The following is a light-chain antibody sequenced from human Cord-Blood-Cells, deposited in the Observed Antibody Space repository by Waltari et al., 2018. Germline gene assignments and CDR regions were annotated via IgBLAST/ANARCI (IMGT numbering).Light chain of an antibody. V-gene: IGKV1-5*03. J-gene: IGKJ2*03. Sequence: DIQMTQSPSTLSAXVGDRVXXTCRTSQSISSWLAWYQQKPGKAPKLLIYKASSLESGVPSRFSGSGSGTEFTLTISSLQPDDFATYYCQQYNSYSPYSFGQGTKLEIK. CDR1: QSISSW. CDR3: QQYNSYSPYS. CDR2: KAS.